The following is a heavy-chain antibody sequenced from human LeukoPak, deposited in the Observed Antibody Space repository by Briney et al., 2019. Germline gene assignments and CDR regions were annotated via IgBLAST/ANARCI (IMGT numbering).Heavy chain of an antibody. Sequence: SVKVSCKASVYTFTSYDINWVRQATGQGLEWMGWMNPNSGNTGYAQKFQGRVTMTRNTSISTAYMELSSLRSEDTAVYYCARWGVDTAMVGGDVWGKGTTVTVSS. V-gene: IGHV1-8*01. CDR2: MNPNSGNT. J-gene: IGHJ6*04. CDR1: VYTFTSYD. D-gene: IGHD5-18*01. CDR3: ARWGVDTAMVGGDV.